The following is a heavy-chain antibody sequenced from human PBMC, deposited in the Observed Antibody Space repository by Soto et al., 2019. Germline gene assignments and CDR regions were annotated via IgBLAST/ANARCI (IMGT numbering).Heavy chain of an antibody. CDR3: ARDYDSSGYYYLDY. V-gene: IGHV4-30-4*01. CDR1: GGSISSGDYY. J-gene: IGHJ4*01. CDR2: IYYSGST. D-gene: IGHD3-22*01. Sequence: SETLSLTCTVSGGSISSGDYYWSWILQPPGKGLEWIGYIYYSGSTYYNPSLKSRVTISVDTSKNQFSLKLSSVTAADTAVYYCARDYDSSGYYYLDYWGQGTLVTVSS.